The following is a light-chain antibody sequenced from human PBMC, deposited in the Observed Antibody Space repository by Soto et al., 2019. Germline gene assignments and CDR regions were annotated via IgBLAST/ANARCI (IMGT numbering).Light chain of an antibody. CDR1: QSVDSH. V-gene: IGKV3-11*01. CDR3: QQRNDWPIT. J-gene: IGKJ5*01. Sequence: EIVLTQSPASLSLSPGEGATLSCRASQSVDSHLVWYQQKPGQAPRLIIFGASNRATGIPARFSGSGSGTDFTLAINRLEPDDVAVYYCQQRNDWPITLGQGTRLEIK. CDR2: GAS.